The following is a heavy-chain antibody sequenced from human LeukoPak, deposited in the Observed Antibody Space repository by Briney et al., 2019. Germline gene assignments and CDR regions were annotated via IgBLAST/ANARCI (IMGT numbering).Heavy chain of an antibody. CDR1: GFTFSTSA. CDR3: ARPGNYYYYYMDV. J-gene: IGHJ6*03. CDR2: INNVRSHI. Sequence: GGSLRLSCAASGFTFSTSAMNWVRQAPGKGLEWVSSINNVRSHIYYADSVRGRFTVSRDNANNVLYLQMNSLRAEDTAVYYCARPGNYYYYYMDVWGKGTTVTVSS. V-gene: IGHV3-21*06.